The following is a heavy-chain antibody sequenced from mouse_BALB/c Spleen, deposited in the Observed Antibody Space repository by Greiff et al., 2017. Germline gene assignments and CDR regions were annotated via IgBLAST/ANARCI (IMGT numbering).Heavy chain of an antibody. Sequence: EVQRVESGGGLVQPKGSLKLSCAASGFTFNTYAMNWVRQAPGKGLEWVARIRSKSNNYATYYADSVKDRFTISRDDSQSMLYLQMNNLKTEDTAMYYCVRSHYRYDYFDYWGQGTTLTVSS. CDR2: IRSKSNNYAT. V-gene: IGHV10-1*02. J-gene: IGHJ2*01. CDR1: GFTFNTYA. D-gene: IGHD2-14*01. CDR3: VRSHYRYDYFDY.